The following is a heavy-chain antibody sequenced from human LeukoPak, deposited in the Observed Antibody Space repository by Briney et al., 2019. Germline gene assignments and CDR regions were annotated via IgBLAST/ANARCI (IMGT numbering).Heavy chain of an antibody. V-gene: IGHV1-2*02. CDR1: GYTFTGYY. Sequence: ASVKVSCKASGYTFTGYYMHWVRQAPGQGLEWMGWINPNSGGTNYAQKFQGRVTMTRDTSISTAYMELSSLRSEDTAVYYCARGEDGYDSSFDYWGQGTLVTVSS. J-gene: IGHJ4*02. D-gene: IGHD5-12*01. CDR3: ARGEDGYDSSFDY. CDR2: INPNSGGT.